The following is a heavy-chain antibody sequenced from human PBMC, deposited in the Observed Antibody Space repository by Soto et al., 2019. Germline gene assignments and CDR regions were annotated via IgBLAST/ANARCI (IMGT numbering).Heavy chain of an antibody. J-gene: IGHJ4*02. D-gene: IGHD6-6*01. V-gene: IGHV4-39*01. Sequence: QLQLQESGPGLVKPSETLSLTCTVSGGSISSSSYYWGWIRQPPGKGLEWIGSIYYSGSTYYNPSLKSRVTISVDTSKNQFSLKLSSVTAADTAVYDCARNVEYSTYYFDYWGQGTLVTVSS. CDR3: ARNVEYSTYYFDY. CDR2: IYYSGST. CDR1: GGSISSSSYY.